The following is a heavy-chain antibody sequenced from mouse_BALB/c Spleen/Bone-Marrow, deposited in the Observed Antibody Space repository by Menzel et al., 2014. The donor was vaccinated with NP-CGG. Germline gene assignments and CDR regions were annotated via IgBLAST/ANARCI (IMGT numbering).Heavy chain of an antibody. V-gene: IGHV14-1*02. CDR3: VAYYRYEYYFDY. D-gene: IGHD2-14*01. CDR2: IDPENGNT. CDR1: GFNIKDYY. J-gene: IGHJ2*01. Sequence: EVKLVESGAELVRPGALVKLSCKASGFNIKDYYMRWVKQRPEQGLEWIGWIDPENGNTIYDPKFQGKASITADTSSNTAYLQLSSLTSEDTAVYYCVAYYRYEYYFDYWGQGTTLTVSS.